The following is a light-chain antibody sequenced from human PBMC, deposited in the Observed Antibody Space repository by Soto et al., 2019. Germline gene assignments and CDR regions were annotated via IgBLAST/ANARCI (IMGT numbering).Light chain of an antibody. CDR1: SSDVGGYNY. J-gene: IGLJ2*01. V-gene: IGLV2-8*01. CDR2: EVS. Sequence: QSALTQPPSASVSRGQSVTISCTGTSSDVGGYNYVSWYQQHPGKAPKLMIYEVSTRPSGVPDRFYGSKSGNTASLTVSGLKAENEADYDCSSYAGSNNFVVFGGGTKLPVL. CDR3: SSYAGSNNFVV.